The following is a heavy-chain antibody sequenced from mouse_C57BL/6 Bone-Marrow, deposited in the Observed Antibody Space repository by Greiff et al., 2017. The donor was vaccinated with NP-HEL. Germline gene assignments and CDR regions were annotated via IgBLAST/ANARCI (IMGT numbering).Heavy chain of an antibody. CDR1: GYTFTSYW. CDR2: IYPGNSDT. CDR3: TREGGFYYYGSEAMDY. Sequence: EVQLQQSGTVLARPGASVKMSCKTSGYTFTSYWMHWVKQRPGQGLEWIGAIYPGNSDTSYNQKFKGKAKLTAVTSASTAYMELSSLTNEDSAVYYCTREGGFYYYGSEAMDYWGQGTSVPVSS. D-gene: IGHD1-1*01. V-gene: IGHV1-5*01. J-gene: IGHJ4*01.